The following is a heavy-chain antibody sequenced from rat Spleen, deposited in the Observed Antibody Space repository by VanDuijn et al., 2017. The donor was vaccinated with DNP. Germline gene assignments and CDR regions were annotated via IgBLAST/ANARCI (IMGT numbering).Heavy chain of an antibody. CDR3: TKTGGNWVAH. CDR1: GFTFSDYY. V-gene: IGHV5-20*01. Sequence: EVQLVESGGGLVQPGRSLKLSCAASGFTFSDYYMAWVRQAPTKGLEWVASISYDGRSTYYGDSVKGRFTISRDNAKPSLYLQMDSLRSEDTATYYCTKTGGNWVAHWGQGTLVTVSS. J-gene: IGHJ3*01. D-gene: IGHD1-11*01. CDR2: ISYDGRST.